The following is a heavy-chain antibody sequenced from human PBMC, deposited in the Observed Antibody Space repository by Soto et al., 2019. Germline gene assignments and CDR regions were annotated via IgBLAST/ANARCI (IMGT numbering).Heavy chain of an antibody. CDR1: GYTFISHG. J-gene: IGHJ6*02. CDR2: ISGKNGNT. D-gene: IGHD2-2*01. Sequence: QVQLVQSGAEVKKPGASVKVSCKASGYTFISHGMSWVRQAPGQGLEWMGWISGKNGNTKFAQKFQGRVTLTTDTSTSTDYMEVRSLRTADTAVYYCARVSSSIVVVPDYGMDVWGQGTTVSVSS. CDR3: ARVSSSIVVVPDYGMDV. V-gene: IGHV1-18*04.